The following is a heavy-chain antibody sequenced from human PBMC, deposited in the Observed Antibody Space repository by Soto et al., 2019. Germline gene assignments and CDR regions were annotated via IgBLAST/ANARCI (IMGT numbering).Heavy chain of an antibody. CDR3: AREILMVYAIDY. CDR1: GGSISSGDYY. V-gene: IGHV4-30-4*01. J-gene: IGHJ4*02. Sequence: SETLSLTCTVSGGSISSGDYYWSWIRQPPGKGLEWIGYIYYSGSTYYNPSLKSRVTISVDTSKNQFSLKLSSVTAADTAVYYCAREILMVYAIDYWGLGTLVTVLL. CDR2: IYYSGST. D-gene: IGHD2-8*01.